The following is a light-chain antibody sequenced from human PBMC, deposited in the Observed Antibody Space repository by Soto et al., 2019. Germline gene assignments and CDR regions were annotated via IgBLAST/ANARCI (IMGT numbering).Light chain of an antibody. J-gene: IGLJ1*01. V-gene: IGLV2-14*01. Sequence: SVLTQPASVSGSPGQSITISCTGTSSDVGGYNYVSWYQQHPGKAPKLMIYEVSNRPSGVSNRFSGSKSGSTASLTISGFQAEDEADYYCSSYTSSSPYVFGTGTKVTVL. CDR2: EVS. CDR1: SSDVGGYNY. CDR3: SSYTSSSPYV.